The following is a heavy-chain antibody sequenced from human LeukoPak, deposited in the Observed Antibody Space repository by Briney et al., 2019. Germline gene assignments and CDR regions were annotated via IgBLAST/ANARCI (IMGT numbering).Heavy chain of an antibody. J-gene: IGHJ4*02. V-gene: IGHV4-59*01. CDR1: GGSISNYY. Sequence: SETLSLTCTVSGGSISNYYWSWIRQPPGKGLEWIGYIDYIGSTTYNPSLKSRVTISIGTSKNQFSLRLSSVTAADTAVYYCARGRGDSEGTSFHYWGQGTLVTVSA. CDR2: IDYIGST. CDR3: ARGRGDSEGTSFHY. D-gene: IGHD1-26*01.